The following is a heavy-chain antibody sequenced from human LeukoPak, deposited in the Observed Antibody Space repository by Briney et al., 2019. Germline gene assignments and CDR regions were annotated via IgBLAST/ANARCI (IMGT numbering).Heavy chain of an antibody. D-gene: IGHD6-13*01. CDR1: GGSISSGGYY. V-gene: IGHV4-31*03. CDR3: ARVIWRQLAPFDY. Sequence: SQTLSLTCTVSGGSISSGGYYWSWIRQHPGKGLEWIGYIYYSGSTYYNPSLKSRVTISVDTSKNQFSLKLSSVTAADTAVYYCARVIWRQLAPFDYWGQGALVTVSS. J-gene: IGHJ4*02. CDR2: IYYSGST.